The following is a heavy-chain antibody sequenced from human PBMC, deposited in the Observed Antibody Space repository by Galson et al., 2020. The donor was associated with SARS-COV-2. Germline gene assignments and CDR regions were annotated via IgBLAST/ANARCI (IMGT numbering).Heavy chain of an antibody. CDR3: ARGGGVAELPCDP. Sequence: TSETLSLTCTVSGGSISSGGYYWSWIRQHPGKGLEWIGYIYYSGSTYYNPSLKSRVTISVDTSKNQFSLQLSSVTAADTAVYYCARGGGVAELPCDPGGQGTLVTVAA. D-gene: IGHD6-19*01. V-gene: IGHV4-31*03. CDR2: IYYSGST. J-gene: IGHJ5*02. CDR1: GGSISSGGYY.